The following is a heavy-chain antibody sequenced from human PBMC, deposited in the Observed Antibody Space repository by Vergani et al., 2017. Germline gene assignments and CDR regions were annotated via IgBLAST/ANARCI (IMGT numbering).Heavy chain of an antibody. CDR3: ARDRPRYCSSTSCYRRIGDYYYYGMDV. J-gene: IGHJ6*02. CDR2: IIPIFGTA. D-gene: IGHD2-2*01. Sequence: QVQLVQSGAEVKKPGSSVKVSCKASGGTFSSYAISWVRQAPGQGLEWMGGIIPIFGTANYAQKFQGRVTITADESTSTAYMELSSLRSEDTAVYYCARDRPRYCSSTSCYRRIGDYYYYGMDVWGQGTTVTVSS. CDR1: GGTFSSYA. V-gene: IGHV1-69*12.